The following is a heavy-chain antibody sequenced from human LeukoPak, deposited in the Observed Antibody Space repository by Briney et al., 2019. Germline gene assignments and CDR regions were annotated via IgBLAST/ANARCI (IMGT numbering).Heavy chain of an antibody. CDR3: ALDYSNFLDY. Sequence: PGGSLRLSCAASGFTFSSYAMHWVRQAPGKGLEYVSAISSNGGSTYYANSVKGRFTISRDNSKNTLYLQMGSLRAEDTAVYYCALDYSNFLDYWGQGTLVTVSS. CDR1: GFTFSSYA. CDR2: ISSNGGST. D-gene: IGHD4-11*01. V-gene: IGHV3-64*01. J-gene: IGHJ4*02.